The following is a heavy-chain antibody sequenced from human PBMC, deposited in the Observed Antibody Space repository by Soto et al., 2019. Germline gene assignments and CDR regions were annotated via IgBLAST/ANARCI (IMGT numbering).Heavy chain of an antibody. CDR3: ASQAGGYSYGPFDY. CDR1: GGSVSLTSFY. D-gene: IGHD5-18*01. CDR2: VSYDGST. V-gene: IGHV4-39*02. Sequence: SETLSLTCTVSGGSVSLTSFYWDWIRQPPGKGLEWIGSVSYDGSTYYNPSLKSRVTMSVDTSKNHISLKVNSVTAADAAVYFCASQAGGYSYGPFDYWGQGALVTVSS. J-gene: IGHJ4*02.